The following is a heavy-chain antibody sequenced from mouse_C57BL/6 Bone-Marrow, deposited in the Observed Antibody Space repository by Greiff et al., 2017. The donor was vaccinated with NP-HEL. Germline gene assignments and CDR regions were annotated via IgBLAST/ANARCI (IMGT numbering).Heavy chain of an antibody. CDR1: GFSFITYA. Sequence: EVKLVESGGGLVQPKGSLKLSCAASGFSFITYAMNWVRQAPGKGLEWVARIRSKSNNYATYYADSVKDRFTISRDDSESMLYLQMNNLKTEDTAMYYCVRQGKLFAYWGQGTLVTVSA. J-gene: IGHJ3*01. CDR2: IRSKSNNYAT. V-gene: IGHV10-1*01. CDR3: VRQGKLFAY.